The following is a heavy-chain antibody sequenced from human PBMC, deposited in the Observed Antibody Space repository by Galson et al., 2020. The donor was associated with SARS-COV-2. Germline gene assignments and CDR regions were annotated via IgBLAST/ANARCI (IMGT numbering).Heavy chain of an antibody. CDR2: ISSSSSTI. CDR3: ARGTGATYYYYYGMDV. Sequence: GESLKISCAASGFTFSSYSMNWVRQAPGKGLEWVSYISSSSSTIYYADSVKGRFTISRDNAKNSLYLQMNSLRDEDTAVYYCARGTGATYYYYYGMDVWGQGTTVTVSS. CDR1: GFTFSSYS. V-gene: IGHV3-48*02. D-gene: IGHD1-26*01. J-gene: IGHJ6*02.